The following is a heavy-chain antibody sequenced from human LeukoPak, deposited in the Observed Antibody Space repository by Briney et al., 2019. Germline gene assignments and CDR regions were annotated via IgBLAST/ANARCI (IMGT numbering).Heavy chain of an antibody. Sequence: SETLSLTCTVSGGSMSPYYWSWIRQPPGKGLEWIGYIFHSGNTNYNPSLKSRVTISVDKSKNQFSLKLSSVTAADTAVYYCARPPLLDYWGQGTLVTVSS. CDR3: ARPPLLDY. CDR1: GGSMSPYY. J-gene: IGHJ4*02. CDR2: IFHSGNT. V-gene: IGHV4-59*01.